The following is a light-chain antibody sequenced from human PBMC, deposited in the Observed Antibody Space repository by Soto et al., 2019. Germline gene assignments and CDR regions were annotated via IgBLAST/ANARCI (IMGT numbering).Light chain of an antibody. CDR2: DAF. V-gene: IGKV3-11*01. CDR1: QSLDIY. J-gene: IGKJ4*01. CDR3: QHRRNWPLT. Sequence: EILLTQSPATLSLSAGERATLSCRASQSLDIYLAWYQQKPGQAPSLLIYDAFNRATGIPARFSGSGSGTDFTLTISSVEPEDSAVYYCQHRRNWPLTFGGGTKVEIK.